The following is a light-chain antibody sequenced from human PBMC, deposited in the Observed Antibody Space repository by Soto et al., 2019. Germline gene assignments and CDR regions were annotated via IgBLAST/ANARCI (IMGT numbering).Light chain of an antibody. CDR1: SSNIGAGYD. CDR3: QSYDSSLRRV. V-gene: IGLV1-40*01. J-gene: IGLJ1*01. CDR2: TDT. Sequence: QSVLTQPPSVSGAPGQRITISCTGSSSNIGAGYDVHWYQQLPGSAPKLLIYTDTKRPSGVPDRFSGSTSGTSASLAITGLQAEDEADYYCQSYDSSLRRVFGSGTKVTVL.